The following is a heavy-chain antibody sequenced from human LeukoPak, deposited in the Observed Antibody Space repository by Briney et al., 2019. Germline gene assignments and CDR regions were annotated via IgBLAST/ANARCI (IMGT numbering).Heavy chain of an antibody. Sequence: GGSLRLSCAASGFTFSNYAMHWVRQAPGKGLEWVAIISYDGSNKYYADSVKGRFTISRDNSKNTLYLQMNSLRAEDTAVYYCARMYSSSRRYFDYWGQGTLVTVSS. CDR3: ARMYSSSRRYFDY. V-gene: IGHV3-30-3*01. J-gene: IGHJ4*02. D-gene: IGHD6-13*01. CDR2: ISYDGSNK. CDR1: GFTFSNYA.